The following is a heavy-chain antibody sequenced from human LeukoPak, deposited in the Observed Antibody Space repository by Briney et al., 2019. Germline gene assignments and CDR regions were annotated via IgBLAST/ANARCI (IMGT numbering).Heavy chain of an antibody. V-gene: IGHV4-59*12. CDR3: ARDPIFCTSDTSCYGRWFDP. J-gene: IGHJ5*02. D-gene: IGHD2-2*01. CDR1: GGSISWYY. CDR2: KDYSGST. Sequence: SETLSLTCTVSGGSISWYYWSWIRQPPGQGLEWFGYKDYSGSTNYNRSLKSRVIISVDTSRNLFSLQLNSVTPEDTAVYFCARDPIFCTSDTSCYGRWFDPWGQGTLVTVSS.